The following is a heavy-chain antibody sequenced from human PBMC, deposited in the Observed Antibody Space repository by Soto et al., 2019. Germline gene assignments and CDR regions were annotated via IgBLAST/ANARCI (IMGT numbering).Heavy chain of an antibody. CDR2: ISYDGGYK. Sequence: GGSLRLSCAASGFTFSSYGMHWVRQAPGKGLEWVAVISYDGGYKHYADSVKGRFTISRDNSKNTLYVQMNSLRPEDTAVYYCAKVRTAFSYYYYGMDVWGQGTTVTVSS. CDR3: AKVRTAFSYYYYGMDV. CDR1: GFTFSSYG. D-gene: IGHD2-21*02. J-gene: IGHJ6*02. V-gene: IGHV3-30*18.